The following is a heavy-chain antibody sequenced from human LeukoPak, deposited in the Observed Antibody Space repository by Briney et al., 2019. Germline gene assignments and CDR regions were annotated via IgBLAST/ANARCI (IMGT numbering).Heavy chain of an antibody. Sequence: GGSLRLSCAAFGFTFDDYAMHWFRQSPGKGLEWVSGFSLNSGSLGYADSVKGRFTISRDNAKNSLYLQMNSLRAEDMALYYCAKDKGSSGWFFDYWGQGTLVTVSS. D-gene: IGHD6-19*01. CDR1: GFTFDDYA. J-gene: IGHJ4*02. CDR2: FSLNSGSL. CDR3: AKDKGSSGWFFDY. V-gene: IGHV3-9*03.